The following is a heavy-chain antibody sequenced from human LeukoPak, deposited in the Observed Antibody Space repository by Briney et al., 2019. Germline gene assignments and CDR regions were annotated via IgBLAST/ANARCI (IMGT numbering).Heavy chain of an antibody. CDR1: GYSFTSYG. CDR3: ARGGYSSGWYGARTYYFDY. J-gene: IGHJ4*02. Sequence: GASVKVSCKAPGYSFTSYGISWVRQAPGQGLEWMGGISVYYGSTDYAQKVQGRVTMTTDTSTSTAYMELRSLRSDDTAVYYCARGGYSSGWYGARTYYFDYWGQGTLVTVSS. V-gene: IGHV1-18*01. D-gene: IGHD6-19*01. CDR2: ISVYYGST.